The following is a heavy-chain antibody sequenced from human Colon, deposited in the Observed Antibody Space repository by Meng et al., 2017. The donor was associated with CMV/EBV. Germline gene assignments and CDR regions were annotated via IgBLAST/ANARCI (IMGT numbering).Heavy chain of an antibody. CDR2: IDGPGDGT. Sequence: VQLLESGGGLVQPGGSLRLSCVASGFRFSAYAMSWVRQAPGKGLEWVSAIDGPGDGTHYADSVKGRFTISRDNTKNTFYLQMNSLRDEDTAVYYCVMLPPGFWGQGTLVTVSS. J-gene: IGHJ4*02. D-gene: IGHD2-8*01. CDR1: GFRFSAYA. V-gene: IGHV3-23*01. CDR3: VMLPPGF.